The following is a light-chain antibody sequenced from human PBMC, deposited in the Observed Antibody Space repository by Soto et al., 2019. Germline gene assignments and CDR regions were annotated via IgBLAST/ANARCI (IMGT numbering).Light chain of an antibody. CDR2: TTS. J-gene: IGKJ1*01. CDR3: QHYNDYSWT. Sequence: DIHLTQSPSTLSASLGDRVTITCRASQRISNWLAWYQQKPGKAPNLLIYTTSNLESGVPSRFSGSGSGTEFTLTITCLQPDDFATYDCQHYNDYSWTFGQGTKVEIK. V-gene: IGKV1-5*03. CDR1: QRISNW.